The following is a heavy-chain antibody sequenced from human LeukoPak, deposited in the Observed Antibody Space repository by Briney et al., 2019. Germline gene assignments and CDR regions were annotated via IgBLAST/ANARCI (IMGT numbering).Heavy chain of an antibody. D-gene: IGHD6-13*01. V-gene: IGHV4-59*01. J-gene: IGHJ4*02. CDR3: ARDAGGIAAAGREYDY. CDR1: GSSISGYY. CDR2: IYYSGST. Sequence: PSETLSLTCTVSGSSISGYYWSWIRQPPGKGLEWIGYIYYSGSTNYNPSLKSRVTISVDTSKNQFSLKLSSVTAADTAVYYCARDAGGIAAAGREYDYWGQGTLVTVSS.